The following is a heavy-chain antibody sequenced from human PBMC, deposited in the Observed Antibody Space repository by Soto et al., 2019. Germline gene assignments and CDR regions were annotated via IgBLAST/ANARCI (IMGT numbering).Heavy chain of an antibody. D-gene: IGHD6-19*01. Sequence: HPGGSLRLSCAASGFTFSSYGMHWVRQAPGKGLEWVALISYDGSNKYYADSVKGRFTISRDNSKNTLSLQVSSLRPEDTAVYYCAKDRDSSGWFSGYYYGVDVWGQGTXVTVSS. CDR3: AKDRDSSGWFSGYYYGVDV. CDR2: ISYDGSNK. J-gene: IGHJ6*02. CDR1: GFTFSSYG. V-gene: IGHV3-30*18.